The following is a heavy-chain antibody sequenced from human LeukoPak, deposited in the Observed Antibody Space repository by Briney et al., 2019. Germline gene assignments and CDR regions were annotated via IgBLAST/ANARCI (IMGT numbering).Heavy chain of an antibody. CDR1: GFTFSNAW. CDR2: IKSKTDGGTT. Sequence: GGSLRLSRAASGFTFSNAWMSWVRQAPGKGLEWVGRIKSKTDGGTTDYAAPVKGRFTISRDDSKNTLYLQMNSLKTEDTAVYYCTTDEWELHFDYWGQGTLVTVSS. CDR3: TTDEWELHFDY. V-gene: IGHV3-15*01. D-gene: IGHD1-26*01. J-gene: IGHJ4*02.